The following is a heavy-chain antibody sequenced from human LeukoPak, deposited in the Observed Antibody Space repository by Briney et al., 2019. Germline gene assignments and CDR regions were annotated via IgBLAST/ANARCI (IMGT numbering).Heavy chain of an antibody. V-gene: IGHV3-66*01. D-gene: IGHD6-13*01. Sequence: GGSLRLSCAASGFTFSSYSMNWVRQAPGKGLEWVSVIYSDSSAYYADSVKGRFTISRDNSKNTLYLQMNSLRAEDTAVYYCARDSAFRAYRSSYSDYWGQGTLVTVSS. CDR3: ARDSAFRAYRSSYSDY. J-gene: IGHJ4*02. CDR1: GFTFSSYS. CDR2: IYSDSSA.